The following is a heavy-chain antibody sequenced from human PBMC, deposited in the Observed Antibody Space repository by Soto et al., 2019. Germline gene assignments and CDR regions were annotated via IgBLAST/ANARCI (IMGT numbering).Heavy chain of an antibody. J-gene: IGHJ5*02. Sequence: GASEKVSCKASGYTFTGYYMHWVRQAPGQGLEWMGWINPNRGGSNYAQKFQGRVTMTRDTSLSTAYLELSRLRSDDPAVYYCARDRGPFLESLNCFDPWGQGILVTVSS. V-gene: IGHV1-2*02. CDR1: GYTFTGYY. CDR2: INPNRGGS. D-gene: IGHD3-3*01. CDR3: ARDRGPFLESLNCFDP.